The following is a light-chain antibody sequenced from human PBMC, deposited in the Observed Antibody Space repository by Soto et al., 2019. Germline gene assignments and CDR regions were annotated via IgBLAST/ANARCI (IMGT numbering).Light chain of an antibody. CDR3: QQYGSSGT. CDR2: GAS. J-gene: IGKJ1*01. Sequence: EIVLTHSPSTLSLSPGSRSNLSCRASQSVSKNYLAWYKQKPGHAPRLLIYGASNRATGIPDRLSGSGSGTEFTLTISRMEPEDFAVYYCQQYGSSGTFGHGTKVDIK. CDR1: QSVSKNY. V-gene: IGKV3-20*01.